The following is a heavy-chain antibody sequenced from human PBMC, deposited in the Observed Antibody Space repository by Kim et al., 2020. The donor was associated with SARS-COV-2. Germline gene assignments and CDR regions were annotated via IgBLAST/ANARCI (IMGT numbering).Heavy chain of an antibody. CDR3: ARDGRELRPNDAFDI. Sequence: SVKVSCKASGGTFSSYAISWVRQAPGQGLEWMGGIIPIFGTANYAQKFQGRVTITADESTSTAYMELSSLRSEDTAVYYCARDGRELRPNDAFDIWGQGTMVTVSS. CDR2: IIPIFGTA. D-gene: IGHD1-26*01. CDR1: GGTFSSYA. V-gene: IGHV1-69*13. J-gene: IGHJ3*02.